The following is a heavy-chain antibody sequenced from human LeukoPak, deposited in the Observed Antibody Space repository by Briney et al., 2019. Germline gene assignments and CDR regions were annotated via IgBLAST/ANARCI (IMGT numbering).Heavy chain of an antibody. V-gene: IGHV3-23*01. J-gene: IGHJ4*02. CDR1: GFTFSSYA. Sequence: GGSLRLSCAASGFTFSSYAMSWVRQAPGKGLEWVSAISGSGGSTYYADSVKGRFTISRDNSKNTLYLQMNSLRAEDTAVYYCAKVFLGDIVVVPAANYWGQGTLVTVSS. CDR2: ISGSGGST. D-gene: IGHD2-2*01. CDR3: AKVFLGDIVVVPAANY.